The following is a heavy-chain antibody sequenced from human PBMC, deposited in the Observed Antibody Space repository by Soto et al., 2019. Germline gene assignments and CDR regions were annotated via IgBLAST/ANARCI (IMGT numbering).Heavy chain of an antibody. Sequence: GESLKISCKGSGYNFTSYWISWVRQMPGKGLEWMGRIDPSDSYTNYSPSFQGHVTISADKSISTAYLQWSSLKASDTAMYYCARRGYSNYAHYGMDVWGQGTTVTVSS. D-gene: IGHD4-4*01. CDR3: ARRGYSNYAHYGMDV. CDR2: IDPSDSYT. V-gene: IGHV5-10-1*01. J-gene: IGHJ6*02. CDR1: GYNFTSYW.